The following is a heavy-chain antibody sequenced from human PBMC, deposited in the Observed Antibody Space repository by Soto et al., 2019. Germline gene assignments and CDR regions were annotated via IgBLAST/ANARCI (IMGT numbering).Heavy chain of an antibody. Sequence: EVQVLHSGGGLVQPGGSLRLSCAASGLTFSSFAMSWVRQAPGKGLEWVATIHGSGAITNYADSVRGRFTISRDNSKDTMYLQLNTLRVEDTAVYYCAKDKGPGSYTNWCFDVWGRGTLVTVSS. CDR3: AKDKGPGSYTNWCFDV. V-gene: IGHV3-23*01. CDR2: IHGSGAIT. CDR1: GLTFSSFA. J-gene: IGHJ2*01. D-gene: IGHD3-10*01.